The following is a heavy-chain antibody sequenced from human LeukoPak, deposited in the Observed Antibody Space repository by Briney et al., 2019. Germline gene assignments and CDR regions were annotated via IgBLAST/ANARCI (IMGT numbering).Heavy chain of an antibody. J-gene: IGHJ4*02. V-gene: IGHV4-59*01. CDR1: GFTTSSYN. CDR3: AKYVWGSYPTFEDY. CDR2: TSYSRTT. D-gene: IGHD3-16*02. Sequence: SETLSLTCTVSGFTTSSYNWIWIPQRPGKELEGMVYTSYSRTTNYNQSLKSRVTISVDTSKNQFSLKLSSVTAADTAVYYCAKYVWGSYPTFEDYWGQGTLVTVSS.